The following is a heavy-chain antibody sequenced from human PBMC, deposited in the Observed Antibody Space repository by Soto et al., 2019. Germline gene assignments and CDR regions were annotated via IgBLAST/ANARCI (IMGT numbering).Heavy chain of an antibody. CDR1: GGSFSGYY. Sequence: QVQLQQWGAGLLKPSETLSLTCAVYGGSFSGYYWSWIRQPPGKGLEWIGEINHSGSTNYNPSLKSRVPISVDTSKNQFSLKLSSVTAADTAVYYCARGRPSITMIVVVITDSFDYWGQGTLVTVSS. J-gene: IGHJ4*02. CDR3: ARGRPSITMIVVVITDSFDY. V-gene: IGHV4-34*01. D-gene: IGHD3-22*01. CDR2: INHSGST.